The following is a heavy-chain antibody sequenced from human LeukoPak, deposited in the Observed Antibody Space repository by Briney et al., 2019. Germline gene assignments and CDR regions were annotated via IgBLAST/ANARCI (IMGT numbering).Heavy chain of an antibody. V-gene: IGHV3-33*06. J-gene: IGHJ4*02. Sequence: PGGSLRLSCVASGFTFSHYGMHWVRQAPGKGLEWVAVIWNDGSNRYYADSVKGRFTISRDNSKNTVYLQMNSLRAADTSVYYCAKDAQRGFDYSNSLEYWGQRTLVTVSS. CDR3: AKDAQRGFDYSNSLEY. CDR1: GFTFSHYG. D-gene: IGHD4-11*01. CDR2: IWNDGSNR.